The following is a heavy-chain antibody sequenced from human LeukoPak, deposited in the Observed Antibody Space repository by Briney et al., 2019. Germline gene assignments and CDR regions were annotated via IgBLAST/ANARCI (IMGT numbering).Heavy chain of an antibody. V-gene: IGHV4-61*02. Sequence: SETLSLTCTVSGGSISSSSYYWSWIRQPAGKGLEWIGRIYTSGSTNYNPSLKSRVTMSVDTSKNQFSLKLSSVTAADTAVYYCARDYSYGYFRYFDLWGRGTLVTVSS. D-gene: IGHD5-18*01. CDR2: IYTSGST. CDR3: ARDYSYGYFRYFDL. CDR1: GGSISSSSYY. J-gene: IGHJ2*01.